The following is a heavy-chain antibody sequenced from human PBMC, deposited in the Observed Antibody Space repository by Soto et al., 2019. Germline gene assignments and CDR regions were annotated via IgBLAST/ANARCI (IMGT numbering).Heavy chain of an antibody. J-gene: IGHJ5*02. V-gene: IGHV4-34*01. CDR1: GGSFSGYY. D-gene: IGHD5-18*01. CDR2: INHSGST. Sequence: LSLTCAVYGGSFSGYYWSWIRQPPGKGLEWIGEINHSGSTNYNPSLKSRVTISVDTSKNQFSLKLSSVTAADTAVYYCARGKLSYDTAMVTDWFDPWGQGTLVTVS. CDR3: ARGKLSYDTAMVTDWFDP.